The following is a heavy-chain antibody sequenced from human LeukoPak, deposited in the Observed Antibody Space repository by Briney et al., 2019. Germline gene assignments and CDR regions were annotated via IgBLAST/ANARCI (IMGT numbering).Heavy chain of an antibody. V-gene: IGHV1-8*01. CDR3: ARGLYRDYYYYMDV. CDR2: MNPNSGNT. CDR1: GYTFTSYD. Sequence: ASVKASCKASGYTFTSYDINWVRQATGQGLEWMGWMNPNSGNTGYAQKFQGRVTMTRNTSISTAYMELSSLRSEDTAVYYCARGLYRDYYYYMDVWGKGTTVTVSS. J-gene: IGHJ6*03. D-gene: IGHD2/OR15-2a*01.